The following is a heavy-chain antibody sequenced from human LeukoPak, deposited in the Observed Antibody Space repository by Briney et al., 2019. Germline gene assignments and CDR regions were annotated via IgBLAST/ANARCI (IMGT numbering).Heavy chain of an antibody. CDR1: GYTFTGYY. D-gene: IGHD3-22*01. J-gene: IGHJ4*02. CDR2: INPNSGGT. CDR3: ARVDDRGHYYDSSGPRKLFDY. V-gene: IGHV1-2*02. Sequence: ASVKVSCKASGYTFTGYYMHWVRQAPGQGLEWMGWINPNSGGTNYAQKFQGRVTMTRDTSISTAYMELNRLRSDDTAVYYCARVDDRGHYYDSSGPRKLFDYWGQGTLVTVSS.